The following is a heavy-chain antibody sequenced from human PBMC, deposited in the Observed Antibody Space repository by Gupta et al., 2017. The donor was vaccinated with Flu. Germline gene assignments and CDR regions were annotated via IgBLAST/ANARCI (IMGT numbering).Heavy chain of an antibody. Sequence: EKQVVEPGGALVQRGVSLRSAGDGCGLNFSDLWMTWVGQDAGKGLEWWARINQVGIVKYYMDSVKGRVSITRYNAKKSIYRHMNSLRGEDTGVLYCARDTRNRDFASGVGDTFYYQYTRDVWCQGTTATVS. CDR1: GLNFSDLW. D-gene: IGHD2/OR15-2a*01. J-gene: IGHJ6*02. CDR2: INQVGIVK. V-gene: IGHV3-7*01. CDR3: ARDTRNRDFASGVGDTFYYQYTRDV.